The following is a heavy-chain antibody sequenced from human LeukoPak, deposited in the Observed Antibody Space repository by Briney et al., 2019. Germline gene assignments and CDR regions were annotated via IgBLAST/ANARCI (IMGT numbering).Heavy chain of an antibody. V-gene: IGHV3-30*02. CDR1: GFTFSSYA. Sequence: PGGSLRLSCTASGFTFSSYAMYWVRQAPGKGLEWVALVHHDGTKYYSDSMKGGFTVSRDNSKNTVYLQRNSLRAEDTAVYYCAKDTNVFSCDHWGQGTLVTVSS. D-gene: IGHD2-2*01. CDR3: AKDTNVFSCDH. J-gene: IGHJ4*02. CDR2: VHHDGTK.